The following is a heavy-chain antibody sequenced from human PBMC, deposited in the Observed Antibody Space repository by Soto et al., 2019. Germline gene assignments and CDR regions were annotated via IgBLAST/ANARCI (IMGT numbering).Heavy chain of an antibody. J-gene: IGHJ4*02. D-gene: IGHD1-26*01. CDR1: GFTFSSYA. CDR2: ISYDGSNK. V-gene: IGHV3-30-3*01. CDR3: ARDSVSYSLDY. Sequence: QVQLVESGGGVVQPGRSLRLSCAASGFTFSSYAMHWVRQAPGKGLEWVAVISYDGSNKYYADSVKGRFTISRDNSKNTLYLHMHSLSAEDTAVYYCARDSVSYSLDYWGQGTLVTVSS.